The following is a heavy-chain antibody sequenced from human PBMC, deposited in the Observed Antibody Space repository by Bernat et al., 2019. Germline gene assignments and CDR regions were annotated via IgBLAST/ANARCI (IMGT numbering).Heavy chain of an antibody. Sequence: EVQLVESGGGLVQPGGSLRLSCAASGFTFSSYWMIWVRQAPGKGLEWVANIKQDGSEKYYVDSVKGRLTISRDNAKNSLYLQMKSLRDEDTAVYYCARGPIAAAGTYYYYMDVWGKGTTVTVSS. CDR2: IKQDGSEK. V-gene: IGHV3-7*01. CDR3: ARGPIAAAGTYYYYMDV. CDR1: GFTFSSYW. J-gene: IGHJ6*03. D-gene: IGHD6-13*01.